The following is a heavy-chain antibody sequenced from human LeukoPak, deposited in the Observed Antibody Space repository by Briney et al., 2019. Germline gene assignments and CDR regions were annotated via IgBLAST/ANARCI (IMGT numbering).Heavy chain of an antibody. J-gene: IGHJ4*02. Sequence: SETLSLTCTVSGGSISSHYWSWIRQPPGKGLEWIGYIYYSGSTNYNPSLKSRVTISVDTSKNQFSLKLSSVTAADTAVYYCARVEMATIVIDYWGQGTLVTVSS. CDR2: IYYSGST. CDR1: GGSISSHY. V-gene: IGHV4-59*11. CDR3: ARVEMATIVIDY. D-gene: IGHD5-24*01.